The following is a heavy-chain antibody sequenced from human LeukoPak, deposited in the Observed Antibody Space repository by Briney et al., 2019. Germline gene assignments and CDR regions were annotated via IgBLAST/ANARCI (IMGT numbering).Heavy chain of an antibody. D-gene: IGHD5-18*01. V-gene: IGHV4-59*01. CDR2: IYYGGST. J-gene: IGHJ6*03. CDR3: ARTTEGGYTYGYFYYYYMDV. CDR1: GGSISSYY. Sequence: SETLSLTCTVSGGSISSYYWSWIRQPPGKGLEWIGYIYYGGSTNYNPSLKSRVTISVDTSKNQFSLKLTSVTAADTAVYYCARTTEGGYTYGYFYYYYMDVWGKGTTVTVSS.